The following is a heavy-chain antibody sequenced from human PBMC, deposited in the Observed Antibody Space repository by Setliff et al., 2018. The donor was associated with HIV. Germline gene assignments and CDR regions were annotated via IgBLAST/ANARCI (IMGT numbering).Heavy chain of an antibody. D-gene: IGHD4-17*01. CDR3: ARRIYGNNPYFDY. CDR1: GYSISSGYY. Sequence: TLSLTCGVSGYSISSGYYWGWIRQPPGKGLEWIGSIYHNGVTYYNPSLKSRVTISVDTSQNQFSLKLSSVTAADTAIYYCARRIYGNNPYFDYWSQGTLVTVSS. CDR2: IYHNGVT. V-gene: IGHV4-38-2*01. J-gene: IGHJ4*02.